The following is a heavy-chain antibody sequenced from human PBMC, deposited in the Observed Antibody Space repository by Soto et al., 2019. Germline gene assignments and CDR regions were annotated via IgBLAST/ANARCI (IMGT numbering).Heavy chain of an antibody. J-gene: IGHJ6*02. Sequence: EVQLLESGGDSVQHGGSLRLSCVASGFTFSDDGMSWVRQAPGRGLEWVSAISGSGGSTIYADSVKGRFTISRDSSKNTLYLQMNTRRAEDTAIYYCATRNGAYLNCMAVWGQGTTFVVSS. CDR1: GFTFSDDG. CDR3: ATRNGAYLNCMAV. V-gene: IGHV3-23*01. D-gene: IGHD4-17*01. CDR2: ISGSGGST.